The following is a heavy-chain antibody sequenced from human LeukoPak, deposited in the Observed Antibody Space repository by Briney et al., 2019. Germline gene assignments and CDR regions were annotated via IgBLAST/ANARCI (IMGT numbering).Heavy chain of an antibody. CDR1: GGSFSGYY. D-gene: IGHD1-26*01. V-gene: IGHV4-34*01. Sequence: LETLSLTCAVYGGSFSGYYWSWIRQPPGKGLEWIGEINHSGSTNYNPSLKSRVTISVDTSKNQFSLKLSSVTAADTAVYYCARGRGKRYSPFDYWGQGTLVTVSS. CDR2: INHSGST. CDR3: ARGRGKRYSPFDY. J-gene: IGHJ4*02.